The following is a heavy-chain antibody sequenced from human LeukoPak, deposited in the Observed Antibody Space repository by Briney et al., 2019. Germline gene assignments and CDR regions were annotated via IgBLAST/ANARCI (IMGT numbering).Heavy chain of an antibody. J-gene: IGHJ4*02. CDR1: GFTFSSYA. V-gene: IGHV3-30*04. D-gene: IGHD6-19*01. CDR3: ARDLLAVAAMGVALDY. CDR2: ISYDGSNK. Sequence: GGSLRLSCAASGFTFSSYAMHWVRQAPGKGLEWVAVISYDGSNKYYADSVKGRFTISRDNSKNTLYLQMNSLRAEDTAVYYCARDLLAVAAMGVALDYWGQGTLVTVSS.